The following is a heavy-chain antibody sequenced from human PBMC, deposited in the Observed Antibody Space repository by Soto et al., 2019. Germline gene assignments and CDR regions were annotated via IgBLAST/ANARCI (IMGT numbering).Heavy chain of an antibody. J-gene: IGHJ5*02. CDR1: GGSISSSSFH. Sequence: QLQLQESGPGLVKPSETLSLTCTVSGGSISSSSFHWGWIRQPPGKGLEWIGSIYYSGSTYYSPSLKSRVSISVDTSKNQFSRKLSYVTAADTAVYYCGRRERAAGTDWWFDPWGQGTLVTVSS. V-gene: IGHV4-39*01. CDR3: GRRERAAGTDWWFDP. D-gene: IGHD6-13*01. CDR2: IYYSGST.